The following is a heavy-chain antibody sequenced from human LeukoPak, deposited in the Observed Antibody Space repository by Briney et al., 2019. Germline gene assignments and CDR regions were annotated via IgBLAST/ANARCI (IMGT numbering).Heavy chain of an antibody. J-gene: IGHJ4*02. CDR3: AKVLRGLHRAFDY. V-gene: IGHV3-33*06. CDR1: GFTFSSYG. CDR2: IWYDGSNK. D-gene: IGHD4-11*01. Sequence: PGGSLRLSCAASGFTFSSYGMHWVRQAPGKGLEWVAVIWYDGSNKYYADSVKGRFTISRDNSKNTLYLQMNSLRAEDTAVYYCAKVLRGLHRAFDYWGQGTLVTVSS.